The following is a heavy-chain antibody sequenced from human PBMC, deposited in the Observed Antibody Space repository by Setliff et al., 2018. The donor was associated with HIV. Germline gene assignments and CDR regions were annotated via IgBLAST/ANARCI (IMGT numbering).Heavy chain of an antibody. CDR1: GFTLSPYS. CDR3: ARKLLTRPNYYGMDV. Sequence: GSLRLSCAASGFTLSPYSMNWVRQTPGKGLEWVSSISSSSSYIYYADSVKGRFTISRDNAKNSLYLQMNSLRAEDTAVYYCARKLLTRPNYYGMDVWGQGTTVTVSS. CDR2: ISSSSSYI. V-gene: IGHV3-21*01. J-gene: IGHJ6*02. D-gene: IGHD2-15*01.